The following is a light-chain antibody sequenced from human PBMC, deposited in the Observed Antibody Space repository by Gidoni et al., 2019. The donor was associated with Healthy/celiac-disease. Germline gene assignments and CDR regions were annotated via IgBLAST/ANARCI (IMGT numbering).Light chain of an antibody. CDR2: DVS. CDR3: SSYTSSGTWV. J-gene: IGLJ3*02. Sequence: QSALTQPASVSGSPGQSITISCTGTSSDVGGYNYVSWYQQHPGKAPKLMIYDVSNRPSGVSNRFSGSKSGNTASLTISGLLSEDEADYYCSSYTSSGTWVFGGGTKLTVL. V-gene: IGLV2-14*03. CDR1: SSDVGGYNY.